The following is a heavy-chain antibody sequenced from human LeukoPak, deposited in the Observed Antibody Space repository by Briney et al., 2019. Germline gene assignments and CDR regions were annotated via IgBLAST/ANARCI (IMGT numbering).Heavy chain of an antibody. Sequence: ASVKVSCKASGYTFTGYYMHWVRQAPGQGLEWMGWINPNSGGANYAQKFQGRVTMTRDTSISTAYMELSRLRSDDTAVYYCARVPRPTGAAAGTYYFDYWGQGTLVTVSS. J-gene: IGHJ4*02. V-gene: IGHV1-2*02. D-gene: IGHD6-13*01. CDR1: GYTFTGYY. CDR3: ARVPRPTGAAAGTYYFDY. CDR2: INPNSGGA.